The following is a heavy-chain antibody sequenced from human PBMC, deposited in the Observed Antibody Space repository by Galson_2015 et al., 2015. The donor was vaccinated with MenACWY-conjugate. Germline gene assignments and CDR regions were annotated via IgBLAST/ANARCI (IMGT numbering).Heavy chain of an antibody. CDR2: IKADGSFS. J-gene: IGHJ4*02. Sequence: SLRLSCAASGFTFNNYWMHWVRQPPGKGLEWISYIKADGSFSNYADSVKGRFTISTDNAKNMVYLQMDGLGDEDTAVYFCARDNHWSFDSSGQGTLVTVSS. CDR3: ARDNHWSFDS. D-gene: IGHD1-14*01. V-gene: IGHV3-74*01. CDR1: GFTFNNYW.